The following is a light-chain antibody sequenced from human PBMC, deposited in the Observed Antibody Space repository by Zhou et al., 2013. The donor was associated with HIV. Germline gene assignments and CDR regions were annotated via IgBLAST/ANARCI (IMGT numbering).Light chain of an antibody. CDR2: RAS. CDR3: QNYGSSLPWT. CDR1: QSVPNDY. Sequence: EIVLAQSPGTLSLSPGDRVTLSCRASQSVPNDYLTWYQQKPGQAPRLLIYRASSRATDIPDRFSGSGSGTDFTLTINSLEPEDFAVYYCQNYGSSLPWTFGPGTRVEIK. V-gene: IGKV3-20*01. J-gene: IGKJ1*01.